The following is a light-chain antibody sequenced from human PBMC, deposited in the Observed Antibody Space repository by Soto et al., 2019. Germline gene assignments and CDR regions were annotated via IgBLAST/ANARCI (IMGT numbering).Light chain of an antibody. J-gene: IGLJ1*01. V-gene: IGLV2-11*01. Sequence: QSVLTQPRSVSGSPGQSVTISCIGTSSDVGGYNYVSWYQQHPGKAPKLMIYDVSKRPSGVPDRFSGSKSGNTASLTISGLQAEDEADYYCCSYAGSYTFGLGTGTKVTVL. CDR3: CSYAGSYTFG. CDR2: DVS. CDR1: SSDVGGYNY.